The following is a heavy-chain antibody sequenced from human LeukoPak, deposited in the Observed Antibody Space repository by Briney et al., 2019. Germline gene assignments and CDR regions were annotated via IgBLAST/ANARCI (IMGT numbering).Heavy chain of an antibody. D-gene: IGHD2-2*01. CDR2: INPNSGGT. V-gene: IGHV1-2*02. CDR3: AKYCSSTSCPLGAFDI. J-gene: IGHJ3*02. CDR1: GYTFTGYY. Sequence: ASVKVSCKASGYTFTGYYMHWVRQAPGQGLEWMGWINPNSGGTNYAQKFQGRVTMTRDTSISAAYMELSRLRSDDTAVYYCAKYCSSTSCPLGAFDIWGQGTMVTVSS.